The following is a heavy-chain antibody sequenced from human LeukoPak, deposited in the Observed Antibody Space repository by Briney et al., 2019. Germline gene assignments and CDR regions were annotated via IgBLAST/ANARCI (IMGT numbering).Heavy chain of an antibody. J-gene: IGHJ3*02. V-gene: IGHV3-23*01. CDR3: VKAIRITIFGGFDAFDI. CDR1: GFTFSNYA. D-gene: IGHD3-3*01. Sequence: GGSLRLSCAASGFTFSNYAMSWVRQAPGKGLEWVSAISGSGGSTYYADSVKGRFTISRDNSKNTLYLQMNSLRAEDTAVYYCVKAIRITIFGGFDAFDIWGQGTMVTVSS. CDR2: ISGSGGST.